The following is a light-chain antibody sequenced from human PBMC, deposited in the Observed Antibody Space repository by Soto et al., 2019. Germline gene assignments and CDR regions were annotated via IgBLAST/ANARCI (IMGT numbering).Light chain of an antibody. J-gene: IGKJ2*01. CDR2: GAS. Sequence: IVMTQSPATLSVSPGEGATLSCRASESLGTNLAWYQQKPGQAPRLLIYGASTRATGIPAKFGGSGSETEFTLTISSLQSVDFAVYYCQQYYSRPYTFGQGTKLEIK. CDR1: ESLGTN. V-gene: IGKV3-15*01. CDR3: QQYYSRPYT.